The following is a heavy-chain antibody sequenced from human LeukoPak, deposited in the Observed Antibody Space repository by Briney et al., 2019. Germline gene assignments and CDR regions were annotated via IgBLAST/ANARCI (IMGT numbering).Heavy chain of an antibody. J-gene: IGHJ4*02. CDR3: ARAAHTIFGEPNEFDY. V-gene: IGHV3-21*01. D-gene: IGHD3-3*01. CDR2: ISSSSSYI. CDR1: GFTFSSYS. Sequence: PGGSLRLSCAASGFTFSSYSMNWVRQAPGKGLEWVSSISSSSSYIYYADPVKGRFTISRDNAKNSLYLQMNSLRAEDTAVYYCARAAHTIFGEPNEFDYWGQGTLVTVSS.